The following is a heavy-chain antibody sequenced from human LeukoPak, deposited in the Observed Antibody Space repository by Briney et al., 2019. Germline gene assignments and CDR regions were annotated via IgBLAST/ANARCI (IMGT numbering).Heavy chain of an antibody. J-gene: IGHJ5*02. D-gene: IGHD1-26*01. Sequence: PSETLSLTCTVSGGSISSYYWSWIRQPPGKGLEWIGYIYYSGSANYNPSLKSRVTISVDTSKNQFSLKLSSVTAADTAVYYCARDGARFDPWGQGTLVTVSS. CDR1: GGSISSYY. CDR2: IYYSGSA. CDR3: ARDGARFDP. V-gene: IGHV4-59*01.